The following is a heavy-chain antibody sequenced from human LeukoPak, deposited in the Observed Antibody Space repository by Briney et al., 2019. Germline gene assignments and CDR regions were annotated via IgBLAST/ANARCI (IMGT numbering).Heavy chain of an antibody. V-gene: IGHV3-11*06. Sequence: GGSLRLSCATSGFTFTDHYMSWIRQAPGKGLEWVSYISGSKTDTSYADSVKGRFTVSRDNAKNSVYLQMYSLTAEDTAVYYCVRNTRAPTYWGQGVLVTVSS. D-gene: IGHD2-2*02. J-gene: IGHJ4*02. CDR2: ISGSKTDT. CDR1: GFTFTDHY. CDR3: VRNTRAPTY.